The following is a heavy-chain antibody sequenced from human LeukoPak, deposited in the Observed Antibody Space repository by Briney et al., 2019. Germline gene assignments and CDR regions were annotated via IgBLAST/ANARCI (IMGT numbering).Heavy chain of an antibody. CDR3: ARGTYRTPDY. Sequence: GGSLRLSCAASGFTFNNYWMHWVRQAPGKGLVWVSRIKSDGSSTGYADSVRGRFTISRDNAKNTLYLQMNSLRAEDTAVYYCARGTYRTPDYWGQGTLVTVSS. CDR1: GFTFNNYW. J-gene: IGHJ4*02. V-gene: IGHV3-74*01. CDR2: IKSDGSST. D-gene: IGHD4-11*01.